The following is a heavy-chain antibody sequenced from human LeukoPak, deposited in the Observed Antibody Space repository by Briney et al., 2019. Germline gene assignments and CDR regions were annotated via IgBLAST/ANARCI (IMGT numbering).Heavy chain of an antibody. Sequence: SVKVSCKASGGTFSSYAISWVRQAPGQGLEWMGGIIPIFGTANYAQKFQGGVTITADESTSTAYMELRSLRSDDTAVYYCAREPLRDYYYYYGMDVWGQGTTVTVSS. CDR1: GGTFSSYA. V-gene: IGHV1-69*13. CDR3: AREPLRDYYYYYGMDV. CDR2: IIPIFGTA. J-gene: IGHJ6*02. D-gene: IGHD5/OR15-5a*01.